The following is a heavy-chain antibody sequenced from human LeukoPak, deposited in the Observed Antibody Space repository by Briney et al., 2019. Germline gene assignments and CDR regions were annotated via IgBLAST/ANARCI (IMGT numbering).Heavy chain of an antibody. CDR1: RYMFTSYY. Sequence: ASVKVSCKPSRYMFTSYYIHWVRQAPGQGLEWMGIINPSGGSTSYAQKFQGRVTMTRDTSTSTVYMELSSLRSEDTAVYYCARGLGYCRSTNCYFDYWGQGTLVTVSS. D-gene: IGHD2-2*01. CDR2: INPSGGST. J-gene: IGHJ4*02. CDR3: ARGLGYCRSTNCYFDY. V-gene: IGHV1-46*01.